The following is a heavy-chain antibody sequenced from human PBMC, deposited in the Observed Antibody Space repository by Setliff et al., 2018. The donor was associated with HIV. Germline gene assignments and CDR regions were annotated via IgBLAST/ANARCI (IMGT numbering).Heavy chain of an antibody. CDR3: ARFARDPTD. CDR2: IYYSGDS. J-gene: IGHJ4*02. Sequence: SETLSLTCTVPGASITSSYWTWIRQSPGRGLEYLGYIYYSGDSNYSPSLKSRLSMSLDASTSQFSLRLNSLTAADTAMYYCARFARDPTDWGRGILVPSPQ. CDR1: GASITSSY. V-gene: IGHV4-59*08.